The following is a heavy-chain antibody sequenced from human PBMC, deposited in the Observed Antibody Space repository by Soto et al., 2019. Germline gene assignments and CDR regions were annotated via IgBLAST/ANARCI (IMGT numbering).Heavy chain of an antibody. D-gene: IGHD3-10*01. CDR2: IKQDGSEK. V-gene: IGHV3-7*01. Sequence: EVQLVESGGGLVQPGGSLRLSCAASGFTFSSYWISWFRQAPGKGLEWVANIKQDGSEKYYVDSVKGLFTISRDNAKNSLYLQMNSLTAEDTAVSYCARGALDYGSGSYYKAYYFDYWGQGTMVTVSS. J-gene: IGHJ4*02. CDR3: ARGALDYGSGSYYKAYYFDY. CDR1: GFTFSSYW.